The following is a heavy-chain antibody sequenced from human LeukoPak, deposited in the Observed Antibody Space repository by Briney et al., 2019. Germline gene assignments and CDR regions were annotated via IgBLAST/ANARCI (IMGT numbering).Heavy chain of an antibody. CDR2: IHYTGST. V-gene: IGHV4-31*03. CDR1: GGSISSVGYY. CDR3: ARDFASGRDGPFDY. D-gene: IGHD6-19*01. J-gene: IGHJ4*02. Sequence: SETLSLTCTVSGGSISSVGYYGSWIRQHPGKGLEWIGYIHYTGSTYYNPSLESRVTISVDTSKNQFSLKVRSVTAADTAVYYCARDFASGRDGPFDYWGQGTLVTVSS.